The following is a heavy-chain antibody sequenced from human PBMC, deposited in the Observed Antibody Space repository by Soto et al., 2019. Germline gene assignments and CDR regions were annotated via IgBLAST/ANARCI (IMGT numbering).Heavy chain of an antibody. CDR2: ISSDGSNK. J-gene: IGHJ4*02. CDR1: GFTFSSYD. D-gene: IGHD3-22*01. V-gene: IGHV3-30*18. CDR3: AKVVDYYDRFDY. Sequence: QVQLVESGGGVVQPGRSLRLSCTASGFTFSSYDMHWVRQAPGKGLEWLAVISSDGSNKYYADSVNGLFTISRDNSNNTLYLQMNSLRAEDTSVYYCAKVVDYYDRFDYWGQGTLVTVSS.